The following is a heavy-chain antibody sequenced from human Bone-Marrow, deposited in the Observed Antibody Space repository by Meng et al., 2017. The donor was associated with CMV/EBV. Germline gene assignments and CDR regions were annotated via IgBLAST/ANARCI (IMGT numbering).Heavy chain of an antibody. D-gene: IGHD2-15*01. J-gene: IGHJ4*02. Sequence: GGSLRLSCAASGFTFSSYWMHWVRQAPGKGLEYVSAISSNGRSTYFADSVKGRFAISRDNSKNTLFLQMGSLRPEDMAVYYCARACSGGSCYDYWGRGTLVTVSS. CDR2: ISSNGRST. CDR3: ARACSGGSCYDY. V-gene: IGHV3-64*02. CDR1: GFTFSSYW.